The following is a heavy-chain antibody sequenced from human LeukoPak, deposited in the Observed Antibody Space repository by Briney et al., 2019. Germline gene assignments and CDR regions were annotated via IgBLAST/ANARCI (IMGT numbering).Heavy chain of an antibody. D-gene: IGHD3-9*01. CDR1: GGTFSSYA. J-gene: IGHJ4*02. CDR3: ARSRILTGYSWAGFDRPFDY. V-gene: IGHV1-69*01. Sequence: SVKVSCTASGGTFSSYAISWVRQAPGQGLEWMGGIIPIFGTANYAQKFQGRVTITADESTSTAYMELSSLRSEDTAVYYCARSRILTGYSWAGFDRPFDYWGQGTLVTVSS. CDR2: IIPIFGTA.